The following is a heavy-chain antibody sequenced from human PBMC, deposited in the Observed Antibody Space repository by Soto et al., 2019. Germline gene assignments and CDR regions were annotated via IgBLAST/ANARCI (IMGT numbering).Heavy chain of an antibody. V-gene: IGHV3-23*01. D-gene: IGHD3-10*01. CDR3: AKVGFGDLDH. CDR2: VTLSGGDT. Sequence: GGSLRLSCVASGFSFDSYAMAWVRQAPGRGLEWVSTVTLSGGDTYYADSVKGRFTISRDNSKNTVYLQLSSLRADDTAVYYCAKVGFGDLDHWGQGTRVTVSS. J-gene: IGHJ4*02. CDR1: GFSFDSYA.